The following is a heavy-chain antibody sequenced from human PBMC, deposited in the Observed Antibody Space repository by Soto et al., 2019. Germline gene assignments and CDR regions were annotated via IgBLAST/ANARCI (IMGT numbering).Heavy chain of an antibody. J-gene: IGHJ6*02. D-gene: IGHD2-8*01. V-gene: IGHV1-46*01. CDR1: GYTFTSYH. CDR3: ARERCREDSYYKGMDV. Sequence: WASVKVSCKASGYTFTSYHMNWVRQAPGQGLEWVGRINPIDGSTSYAQKFQGRVTITRDTSTSTVYMELRSLRSEDTAVYYCARERCREDSYYKGMDVWGQGTMVTVSS. CDR2: INPIDGST.